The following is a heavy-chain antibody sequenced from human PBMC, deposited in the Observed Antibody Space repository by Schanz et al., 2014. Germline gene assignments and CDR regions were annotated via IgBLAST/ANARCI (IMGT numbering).Heavy chain of an antibody. CDR1: GFTFDEFA. CDR2: ISHDGYST. D-gene: IGHD3-3*01. V-gene: IGHV3-64*04. J-gene: IGHJ4*02. CDR3: VRDSFFAFDY. Sequence: QVQLVESGGGLIQPGGSLRLSCAASGFTFDEFAMHWVRQSPGKGLEYVSAISHDGYSTYYADSVKGRFTVSRDNAKNSVYLQMNGLRVEDTAVYYCVRDSFFAFDYWGQGTLVTVSS.